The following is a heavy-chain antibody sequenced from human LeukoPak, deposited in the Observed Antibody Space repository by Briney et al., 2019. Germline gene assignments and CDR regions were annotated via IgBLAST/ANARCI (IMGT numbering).Heavy chain of an antibody. CDR1: RFTFSSYT. V-gene: IGHV3-23*01. D-gene: IGHD4-17*01. CDR2: INNRGSST. CDR3: AKERQTGDYFTSDY. Sequence: GGSLRLSCAASRFTFSSYTMSWVRQAPGEGLEWLSAINNRGSSTYYAGSVKDRFTISRDNSENTLYLQMNSLTVDDTAVYFCAKERQTGDYFTSDYWGQGTLVTVSS. J-gene: IGHJ4*02.